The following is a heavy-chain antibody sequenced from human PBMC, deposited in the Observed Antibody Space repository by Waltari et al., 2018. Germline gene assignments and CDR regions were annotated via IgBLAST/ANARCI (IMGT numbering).Heavy chain of an antibody. V-gene: IGHV3-7*01. Sequence: VRLGESGGTLVRPGGSLRLTCSASGCHFNPFWMCWVSQAPGKGLEWLANINEDGGQKNYVDSVKGRFTISRDNTENSLYLQMNSLGGDDTAVYYCARGVGSGQGVVHWGQGTLITVSS. J-gene: IGHJ4*02. CDR2: INEDGGQK. CDR3: ARGVGSGQGVVH. CDR1: GCHFNPFW. D-gene: IGHD1-26*01.